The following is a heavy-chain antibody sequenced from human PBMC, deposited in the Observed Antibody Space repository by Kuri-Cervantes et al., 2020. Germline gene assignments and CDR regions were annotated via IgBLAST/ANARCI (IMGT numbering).Heavy chain of an antibody. J-gene: IGHJ4*02. D-gene: IGHD6-13*01. CDR1: GFTFSSYG. CDR3: ARDHSSSWYNYFDY. V-gene: IGHV3-30*19. Sequence: LSLTCAASGFTFSSYGMHWVRQAPGKGLEWVAVIWYDGSNKYYADSVKGRFTISRDNSKNTLYLQMNSLRAEDTAVYYCARDHSSSWYNYFDYWGQGTLVTVSS. CDR2: IWYDGSNK.